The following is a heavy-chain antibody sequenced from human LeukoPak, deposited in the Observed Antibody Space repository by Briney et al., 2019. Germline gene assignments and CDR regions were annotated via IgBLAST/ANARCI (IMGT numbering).Heavy chain of an antibody. CDR3: ARDAAGDYYYYYYMDV. CDR2: IYSGGST. D-gene: IGHD7-27*01. V-gene: IGHV3-66*01. CDR1: GFTVSSNY. Sequence: GGSLRLSCAASGFTVSSNYMSWVRQAPGKGLEWVSVIYSGGSTYYADSVKGRFTISRDNSKNTLYLQMNSLRAEDAAVYYCARDAAGDYYYYYYMDVWGKGTTVTVSS. J-gene: IGHJ6*03.